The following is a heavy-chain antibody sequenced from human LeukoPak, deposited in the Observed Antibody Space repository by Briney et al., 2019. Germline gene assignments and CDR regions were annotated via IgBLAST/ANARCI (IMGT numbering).Heavy chain of an antibody. Sequence: SETLSLPCTVSGGSISSYYWSWIRQPPGKGLEWIGYIYYSGSTNYNPSLKSRVTISVDTSKNQFSLKLSSVTAADTAVYYCARYSGTYYVYWGQGTLVTVSS. CDR2: IYYSGST. CDR1: GGSISSYY. J-gene: IGHJ4*02. D-gene: IGHD1-26*01. CDR3: ARYSGTYYVY. V-gene: IGHV4-59*01.